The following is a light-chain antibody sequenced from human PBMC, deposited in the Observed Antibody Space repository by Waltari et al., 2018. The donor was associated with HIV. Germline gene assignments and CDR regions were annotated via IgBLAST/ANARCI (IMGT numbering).Light chain of an antibody. CDR2: YVS. V-gene: IGLV2-14*03. J-gene: IGLJ2*01. Sequence: QSALTQPASVSGSPGQSITISCTGTSSDVGGYNYVSWYQQHPGKAPKLMIYYVSNRPSGVSNRFSVSKSGNTASLTISGLQADDEADYYCSSYTSSSTPLVVFGGGTKLTVL. CDR3: SSYTSSSTPLVV. CDR1: SSDVGGYNY.